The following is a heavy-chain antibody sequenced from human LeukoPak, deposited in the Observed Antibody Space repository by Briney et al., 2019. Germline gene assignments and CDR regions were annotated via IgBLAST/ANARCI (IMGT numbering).Heavy chain of an antibody. CDR3: ARGRGGYSSSWYSGFDY. Sequence: PSETLSLTRTVSGGSISSYYWSWIRQPPGKGLEWIGYIYYSGSTNYNPSLKSRVTISVDTSKNQFSLKLSSVTAADTAVYYCARGRGGYSSSWYSGFDYWGQGTLVTVSS. CDR1: GGSISSYY. CDR2: IYYSGST. J-gene: IGHJ4*02. D-gene: IGHD6-13*01. V-gene: IGHV4-59*01.